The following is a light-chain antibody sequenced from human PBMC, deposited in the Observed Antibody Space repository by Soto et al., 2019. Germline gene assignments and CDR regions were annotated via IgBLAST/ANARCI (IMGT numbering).Light chain of an antibody. J-gene: IGLJ1*01. CDR1: TSDVGSYDL. Sequence: QSALTQPASVSGSPGQSITLSCTGTTSDVGSYDLVSWYQQHPGKAPKIMIYGVSKRPSGDSNRFSSSKSGNTASLTLSGLQAEDEAGSPYVFGTGTKLTVL. CDR2: GVS. V-gene: IGLV2-23*02. CDR3: V.